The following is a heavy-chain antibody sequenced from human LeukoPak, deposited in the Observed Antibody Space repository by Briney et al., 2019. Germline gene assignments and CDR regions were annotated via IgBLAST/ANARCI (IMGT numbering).Heavy chain of an antibody. CDR3: ARDTALMTDAFDM. CDR2: ISSSGSTM. J-gene: IGHJ3*02. CDR1: RFTFSSYE. D-gene: IGHD3-16*01. Sequence: GGSLTLSCAASRFTFSSYEMNWVRQAPGRGPEWVSYISSSGSTMYYADSVKGRFTTSRDNAENSLYLQMNNLRVEDTAVYYCARDTALMTDAFDMWGQGTMVTVSS. V-gene: IGHV3-48*03.